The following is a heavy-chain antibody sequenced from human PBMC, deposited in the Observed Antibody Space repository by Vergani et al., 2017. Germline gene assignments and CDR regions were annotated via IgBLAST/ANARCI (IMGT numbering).Heavy chain of an antibody. J-gene: IGHJ4*02. V-gene: IGHV4-39*01. CDR3: AKQYASGSYRH. D-gene: IGHD3-10*01. CDR1: GASIGSTSDY. Sequence: QLQLQESGPGLVKPSETLSLTCAVSGASIGSTSDYWAWIRQPPGKGLEWIATIYYSGTTYYNPSLKSRVTISIDTSKNQFSLKLTSVTATDTAMYYCAKQYASGSYRHWGQGTRVTVSS. CDR2: IYYSGTT.